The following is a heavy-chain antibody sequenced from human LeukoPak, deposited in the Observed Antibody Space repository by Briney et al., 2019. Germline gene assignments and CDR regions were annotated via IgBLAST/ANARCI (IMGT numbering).Heavy chain of an antibody. V-gene: IGHV1-46*01. CDR1: GYTFTSYY. CDR3: ARDRDWGRLDAFDI. Sequence: ASVKVSCKVSGYTFTSYYMHWVRQAPGQGLEWMGVINPSGGNTNYAQKFQGRVTMTRDTSTSTVYMELSSLISEDTAVYYCARDRDWGRLDAFDIWGQGTMVTVSS. J-gene: IGHJ3*02. CDR2: INPSGGNT. D-gene: IGHD2-21*02.